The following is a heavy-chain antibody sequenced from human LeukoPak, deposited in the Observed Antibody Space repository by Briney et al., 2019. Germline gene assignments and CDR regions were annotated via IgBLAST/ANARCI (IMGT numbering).Heavy chain of an antibody. D-gene: IGHD4-23*01. V-gene: IGHV4-39*07. CDR2: IYYSGST. J-gene: IGHJ4*02. Sequence: SETLSLTCTVSGGSISSRSYYWGWIRQPPGKGLEWIGSIYYSGSTYYNPSLKSRVTISVDTSKNQFSLKLSSVTAADTAVYYCARGDPYGGNNFDYWGQGTLVTVSS. CDR3: ARGDPYGGNNFDY. CDR1: GGSISSRSYY.